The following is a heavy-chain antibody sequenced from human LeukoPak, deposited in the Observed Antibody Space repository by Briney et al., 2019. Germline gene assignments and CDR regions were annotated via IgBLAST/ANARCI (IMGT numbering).Heavy chain of an antibody. J-gene: IGHJ3*02. CDR2: IIPIFGTA. Sequence: SVKVSCKASGGTFSSYAISWVRQAPGQGLEWMGRIIPIFGTANYAQKFQGRVTITTDESTSTAYMELSSLRSEDTAVYYCARDDHYDSSGYYYLNAFDIWGQGTMVTVSS. V-gene: IGHV1-69*05. D-gene: IGHD3-22*01. CDR3: ARDDHYDSSGYYYLNAFDI. CDR1: GGTFSSYA.